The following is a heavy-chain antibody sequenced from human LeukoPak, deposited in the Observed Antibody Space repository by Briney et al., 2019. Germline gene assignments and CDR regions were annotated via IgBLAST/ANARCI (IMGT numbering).Heavy chain of an antibody. D-gene: IGHD6-13*01. CDR1: GFTFSSYS. Sequence: GGSLSLSCAASGFTFSSYSMNWVRQDPGKGLELVSYISSSSSTIYYADSVKGRFTISRGNAKNSLYLQMNSLRDEDTAVYYCARDNIAAAGTLSDYWGQGTLVTVSS. J-gene: IGHJ4*02. V-gene: IGHV3-48*02. CDR3: ARDNIAAAGTLSDY. CDR2: ISSSSSTI.